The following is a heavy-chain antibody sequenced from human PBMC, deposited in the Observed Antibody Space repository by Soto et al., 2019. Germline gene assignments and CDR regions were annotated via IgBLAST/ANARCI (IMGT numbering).Heavy chain of an antibody. Sequence: SETLSLTCTVSGGSISSYYWSWIRQTAGKGLEWIGRIYPSGNTNYNPSLKSRVTMSIDTSKNQLSLKLRSVTAADTAVYFCAGAEGYYYSGVDVWGQGTAVTVSS. CDR3: AGAEGYYYSGVDV. J-gene: IGHJ6*02. CDR2: IYPSGNT. V-gene: IGHV4-4*07. CDR1: GGSISSYY.